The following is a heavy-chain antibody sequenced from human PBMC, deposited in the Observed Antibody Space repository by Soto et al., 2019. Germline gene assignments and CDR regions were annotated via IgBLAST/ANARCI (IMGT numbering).Heavy chain of an antibody. V-gene: IGHV1-8*01. Sequence: ASVKVSCKASGYTFSDFDINWLRQASGQGPEWMGWMNAKSGDTFFAQRFQGKFNMTWDTSLSTAYMEVGGLTSDDTAIYYCARGNPFNYAGLDVWGQGTTVTVSS. D-gene: IGHD3-16*01. CDR3: ARGNPFNYAGLDV. J-gene: IGHJ6*02. CDR1: GYTFSDFD. CDR2: MNAKSGDT.